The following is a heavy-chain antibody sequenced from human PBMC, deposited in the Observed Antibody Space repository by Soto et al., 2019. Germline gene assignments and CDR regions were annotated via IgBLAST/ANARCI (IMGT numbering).Heavy chain of an antibody. J-gene: IGHJ5*02. CDR1: GFTFSSYG. Sequence: GGSLRLSCAASGFTFSSYGMHWVRQAPGKGLEWVAVISYDGSNKYYADSVKGRFTISRDNSKNTLYLQMNSLRAEDTAVYYCAKEAVAAHKAMWFDPWGQGTLVTVSS. CDR3: AKEAVAAHKAMWFDP. D-gene: IGHD6-19*01. V-gene: IGHV3-30*18. CDR2: ISYDGSNK.